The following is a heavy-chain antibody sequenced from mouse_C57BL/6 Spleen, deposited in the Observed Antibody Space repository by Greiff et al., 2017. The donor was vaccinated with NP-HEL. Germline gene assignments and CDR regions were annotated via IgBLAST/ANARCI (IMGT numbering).Heavy chain of an antibody. D-gene: IGHD1-1*01. CDR2: IDPETGGT. CDR3: TREGGGSPYYAMDY. V-gene: IGHV1-15*01. CDR1: GYTFTDYE. J-gene: IGHJ4*01. Sequence: QVQLKQSGAELVRPGASVTLSCKASGYTFTDYEMHWVKQTPVHGLEWIGAIDPETGGTAYNQKFKGKAILTADKSSSTAYMELRSLTSEDSAVYYCTREGGGSPYYAMDYWGQGTSVTVSS.